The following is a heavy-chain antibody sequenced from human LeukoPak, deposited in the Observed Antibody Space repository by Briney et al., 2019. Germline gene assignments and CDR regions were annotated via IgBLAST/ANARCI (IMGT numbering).Heavy chain of an antibody. J-gene: IGHJ3*02. CDR1: GFTFSSYG. D-gene: IGHD2-2*01. CDR3: ATSKKVVPAAKGGTPRGAFDI. V-gene: IGHV3-30*03. Sequence: PGRSLRLSCAASGFTFSSYGMHWVRQAPGKGLEWVAVTSYDGSNKYYADSVKGRFTISRDNSKNTLYLQMNSLRAEDTAVYYCATSKKVVPAAKGGTPRGAFDIWGQGTMVTVSS. CDR2: TSYDGSNK.